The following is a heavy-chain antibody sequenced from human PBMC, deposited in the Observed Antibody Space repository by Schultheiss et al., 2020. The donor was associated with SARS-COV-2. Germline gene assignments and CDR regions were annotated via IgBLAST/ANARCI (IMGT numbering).Heavy chain of an antibody. CDR1: GFTFSSYD. CDR3: ARTSTFSIAVAGTIPGNYYYGMDD. J-gene: IGHJ6*02. CDR2: ISSSSSYI. D-gene: IGHD6-19*01. Sequence: GGSLRLSCAASGFTFSSYDMHWVRQAPGKGLEWVSSISSSSSYIYYADSVKGRFTISRDNAKNSLYLQMNSLRAEDTAVYYCARTSTFSIAVAGTIPGNYYYGMDDWGQGTTVTVSS. V-gene: IGHV3-21*01.